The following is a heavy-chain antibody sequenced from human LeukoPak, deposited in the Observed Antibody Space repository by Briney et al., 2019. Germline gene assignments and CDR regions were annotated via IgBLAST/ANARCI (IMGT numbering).Heavy chain of an antibody. V-gene: IGHV4-39*07. CDR1: GGSISSSSYY. CDR3: ARTSSSGLVGGYYFDY. J-gene: IGHJ4*02. D-gene: IGHD6-19*01. Sequence: PSETLSLTCTVSGGSISSSSYYWAWLRQPPGKGLEWIGSIHHSGSTYYNPSLKSRVTISVDTSKNQFSLKLSSVTAADTAVYYCARTSSSGLVGGYYFDYWGQGTLVTVSS. CDR2: IHHSGST.